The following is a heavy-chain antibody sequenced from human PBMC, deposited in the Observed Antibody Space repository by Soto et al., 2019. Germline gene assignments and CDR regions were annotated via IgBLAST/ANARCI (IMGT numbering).Heavy chain of an antibody. CDR1: GYTFSDYY. V-gene: IGHV1-2*02. J-gene: IGHJ4*02. Sequence: ASVKVSCKASGYTFSDYYIHWVRQAPGQGLEWMGWINPNSGGTKYAPKFQGGVTMTRDTSITTAYMELSRLRSGDTAVYYCARGPATAKPEGVDFWGQGILVTVSS. CDR2: INPNSGGT. D-gene: IGHD1-1*01. CDR3: ARGPATAKPEGVDF.